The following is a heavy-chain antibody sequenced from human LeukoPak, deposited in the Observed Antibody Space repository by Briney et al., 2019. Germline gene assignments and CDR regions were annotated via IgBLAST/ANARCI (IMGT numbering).Heavy chain of an antibody. D-gene: IGHD3-10*01. CDR1: GYSVSTGHN. Sequence: PSETLSLTCAVSGYSVSTGHNWGWIRQSPGKGLEWIGSISHSGSTYYNPSLKSRVTISLDTPNNEFSLSPSSVTAADTALYFCARGDYGSGSYYTGNYFDYWGQGTLVTVSS. V-gene: IGHV4-38-2*01. J-gene: IGHJ4*02. CDR2: ISHSGST. CDR3: ARGDYGSGSYYTGNYFDY.